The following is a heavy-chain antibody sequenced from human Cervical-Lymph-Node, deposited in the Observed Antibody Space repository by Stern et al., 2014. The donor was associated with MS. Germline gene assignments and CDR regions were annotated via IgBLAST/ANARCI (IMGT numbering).Heavy chain of an antibody. CDR2: IRNAGKNYAT. D-gene: IGHD1-26*01. CDR3: TRTWELAAFDI. V-gene: IGHV3-73*01. CDR1: GFTFSESA. J-gene: IGHJ3*02. Sequence: EVQLVESGGGLVEPGGSLKLSCAASGFTFSESAIHWVRQASGTGLEWVGRIRNAGKNYATAYGESVKGRFTVSRDDSKTTAYLQMSSLRTEDTAVYYCTRTWELAAFDIWGQGTMVTVSS.